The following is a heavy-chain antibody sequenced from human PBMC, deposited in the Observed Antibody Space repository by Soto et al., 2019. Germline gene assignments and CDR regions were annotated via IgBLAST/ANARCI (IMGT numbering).Heavy chain of an antibody. V-gene: IGHV3-30-3*01. CDR2: MSPNGDNQ. Sequence: QVELVESGGGVVQSGGSLRLSCAAPGFSFSIHALHWIRQAPGEGLEWVAVMSPNGDNQYYADSVKGRFTISRDTSKSTLSLQMTSLRPDDTAVYYCASGAAFYYDTSRYWGQGTLVTVSS. CDR1: GFSFSIHA. CDR3: ASGAAFYYDTSRY. D-gene: IGHD3-22*01. J-gene: IGHJ4*02.